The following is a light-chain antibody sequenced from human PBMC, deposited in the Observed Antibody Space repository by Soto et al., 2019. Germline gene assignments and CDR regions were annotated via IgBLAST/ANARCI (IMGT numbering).Light chain of an antibody. J-gene: IGKJ4*01. CDR3: QRFNRWPLS. Sequence: EIVLTQSPATLSLSPGERATLSCRARQSVSSYLAWYQQKPGQAPRLLIYDASNRATGIPARFSGSGSGTDVTLTIGSLEPEDFGVYYCQRFNRWPLSFGGGTKVEI. CDR2: DAS. V-gene: IGKV3-11*01. CDR1: QSVSSY.